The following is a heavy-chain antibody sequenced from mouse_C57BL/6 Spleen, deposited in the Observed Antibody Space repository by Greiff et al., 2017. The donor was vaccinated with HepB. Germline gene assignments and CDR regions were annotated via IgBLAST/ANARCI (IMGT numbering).Heavy chain of an antibody. V-gene: IGHV14-3*01. Sequence: VQLQQSVAELVRPGASVKLSCTASGFNIKNTYMHWVKQRPGQGLEWIGRIDPANGNTKYAPKFKGKATMTEDTSSNTAYLQLSSLTSEDTAIYYGARGYYYGRSNNKYFDVWGTGTTVTVSS. CDR1: GFNIKNTY. J-gene: IGHJ1*03. CDR3: ARGYYYGRSNNKYFDV. CDR2: IDPANGNT. D-gene: IGHD1-1*01.